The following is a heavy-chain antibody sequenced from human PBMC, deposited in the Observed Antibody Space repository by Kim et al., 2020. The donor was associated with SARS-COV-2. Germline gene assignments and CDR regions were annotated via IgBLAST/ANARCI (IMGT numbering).Heavy chain of an antibody. CDR1: GFTFSNYA. D-gene: IGHD2-15*01. Sequence: GGSLRLSCAASGFTFSNYAMSWVRQAPGKGLEWVSAISGSGGSTYYADSVKGRFTISRDNSKNTLYLQMNSLRAEDTAVYYCAKDTLGYCSGGSCGYDYWGQGTLVTVSS. CDR3: AKDTLGYCSGGSCGYDY. J-gene: IGHJ4*02. CDR2: ISGSGGST. V-gene: IGHV3-23*01.